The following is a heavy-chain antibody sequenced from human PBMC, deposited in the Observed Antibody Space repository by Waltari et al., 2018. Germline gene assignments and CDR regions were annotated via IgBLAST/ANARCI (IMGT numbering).Heavy chain of an antibody. CDR3: ALNTVTVPFPY. D-gene: IGHD4-17*01. J-gene: IGHJ4*02. CDR1: GVLVSEND. V-gene: IGHV3-53*01. CDR2: VYAPGDA. Sequence: EVEVVESGGGFIQPGGSLRLDCGVSGVLVSENDVIWVRQAPGKGLEWVSIVYAPGDAHYANDVKGRFTSSRDISTNTVFLHMSGLRDEDTAVYYCALNTVTVPFPYWGRGTLVTVSS.